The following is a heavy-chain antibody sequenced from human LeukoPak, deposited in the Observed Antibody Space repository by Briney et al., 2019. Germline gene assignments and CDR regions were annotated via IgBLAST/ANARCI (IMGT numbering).Heavy chain of an antibody. CDR3: ARPSDDFWSGYSLDY. D-gene: IGHD3-3*01. Sequence: PGGSLRLSCAASGFTFSSYAMHRVRQAPGKGLEWVAVISYDGSNKYYADSVKGRFTISRDNSKNTLYLQMNSLRAEDTAVYYCARPSDDFWSGYSLDYWGQGTLVTVSS. J-gene: IGHJ4*02. CDR2: ISYDGSNK. V-gene: IGHV3-30-3*01. CDR1: GFTFSSYA.